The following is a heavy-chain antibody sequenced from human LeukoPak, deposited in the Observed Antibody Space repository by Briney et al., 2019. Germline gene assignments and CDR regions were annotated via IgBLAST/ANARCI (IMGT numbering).Heavy chain of an antibody. CDR1: GFAFSSYA. CDR2: VSGSDGTT. J-gene: IGHJ6*02. Sequence: PGGSLRLSCAASGFAFSSYAMSWVRQAPGKGLEWVSGVSGSDGTTYYVDSVKGRFTISRDNSKNTLYLQMNSLRAEDTAVYYCAKDKFPSYSYGLYYYYYYGMDVWGQGTTVTVSS. D-gene: IGHD5-18*01. V-gene: IGHV3-23*01. CDR3: AKDKFPSYSYGLYYYYYYGMDV.